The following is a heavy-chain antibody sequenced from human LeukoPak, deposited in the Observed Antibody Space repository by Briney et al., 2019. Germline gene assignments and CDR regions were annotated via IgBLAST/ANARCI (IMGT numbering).Heavy chain of an antibody. J-gene: IGHJ4*02. CDR1: GGSISSSSYY. Sequence: SETLSLTCTVSGGSISSSSYYWGWIRQPPGKGLEWIGSIYYSGSTYYNPSLKSRVTISVDTSKNQFSLKLSSVTAADTAVCYCARGGYLSHYFDYWGQGILVTVSS. CDR3: ARGGYLSHYFDY. V-gene: IGHV4-39*07. D-gene: IGHD2-15*01. CDR2: IYYSGST.